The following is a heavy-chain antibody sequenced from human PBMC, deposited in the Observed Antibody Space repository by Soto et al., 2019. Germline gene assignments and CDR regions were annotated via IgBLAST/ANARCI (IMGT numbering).Heavy chain of an antibody. CDR3: ARIPTTRDYYYGMDV. D-gene: IGHD4-17*01. J-gene: IGHJ6*02. CDR1: GFSLSTSGMC. CDR2: IDWDDDK. Sequence: PGPTLVNPTQTLTLTCTFSGFSLSTSGMCVSWIRQPPGKALEWLALIDWDDDKYYSTSLKTRLTISKDTSKNQVVLTMTNMDPVDAATYYCARIPTTRDYYYGMDVWGQGATVTVSS. V-gene: IGHV2-70*01.